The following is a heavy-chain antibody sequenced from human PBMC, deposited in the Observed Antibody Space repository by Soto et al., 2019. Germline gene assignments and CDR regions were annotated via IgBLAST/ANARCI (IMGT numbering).Heavy chain of an antibody. CDR3: AKAGDWNYVFDF. Sequence: PGGSLRLSCAASGFSCTHYRIHWVRQVPGKGLEWVCRVNADGSSTNYAGFAKGRFTISRDNSKNTAYLEMNNLRVDDTALYYCAKAGDWNYVFDFWGQGTSVTVSS. J-gene: IGHJ4*02. CDR2: VNADGSST. CDR1: GFSCTHYR. D-gene: IGHD1-7*01. V-gene: IGHV3-74*01.